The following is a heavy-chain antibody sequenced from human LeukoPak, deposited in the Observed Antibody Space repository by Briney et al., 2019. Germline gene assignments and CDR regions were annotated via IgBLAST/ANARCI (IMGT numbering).Heavy chain of an antibody. CDR3: ARLKYWAAGSYYFDY. V-gene: IGHV4-39*01. CDR1: GRSLSSSSYY. Sequence: SEPLSLTCTVSGRSLSSSSYYWGRIRQPPGKVLEWIGSIYYSGSTYYNPSLKSRVNISVDTSKHQFSLKLSSVTAADTAVYYCARLKYWAAGSYYFDYWGQGTLVTVSS. CDR2: IYYSGST. D-gene: IGHD6-13*01. J-gene: IGHJ4*02.